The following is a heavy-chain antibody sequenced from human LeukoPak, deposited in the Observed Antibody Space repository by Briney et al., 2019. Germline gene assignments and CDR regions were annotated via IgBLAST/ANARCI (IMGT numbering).Heavy chain of an antibody. CDR1: GFTFSSYA. CDR3: AKGDSSGWYYFDY. V-gene: IGHV3-23*01. D-gene: IGHD6-19*01. Sequence: GGFLRLSCAASGFTFSSYAMSWVRQAPGKGLEWVSAISGSGGSTYYADSVKGRFTISRDNSKNTLYLQMNSLRAEDTAVYYCAKGDSSGWYYFDYWGQGTLVTVSP. J-gene: IGHJ4*02. CDR2: ISGSGGST.